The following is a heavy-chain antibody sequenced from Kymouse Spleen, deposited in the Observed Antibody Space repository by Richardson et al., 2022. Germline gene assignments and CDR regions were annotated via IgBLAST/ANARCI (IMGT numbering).Heavy chain of an antibody. Sequence: EVQLVESGGGLVQPGGSLRLSCAASGFTFSSYDMHWVRQATGKGLEWVSAIGTAGDTYYPGSVKGRFTISRENAKNSLYLQMNSLRAGDTAVYYCARGGTGTTHFDYWGQGTLVTVSS. CDR1: GFTFSSYD. D-gene: IGHD1-7*01. CDR3: ARGGTGTTHFDY. V-gene: IGHV3-13*01. CDR2: IGTAGDT. J-gene: IGHJ4*02.